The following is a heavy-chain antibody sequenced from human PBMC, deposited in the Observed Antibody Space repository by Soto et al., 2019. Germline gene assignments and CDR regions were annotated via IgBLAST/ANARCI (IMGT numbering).Heavy chain of an antibody. D-gene: IGHD4-17*01. V-gene: IGHV1-3*01. CDR2: INAGNGNT. CDR3: ARGPGYGDYVRIANYYGIDV. CDR1: GYTFTSYA. Sequence: ASVKVSCKASGYTFTSYAMHWVRQAPGQRLEWMGWINAGNGNTKYSQKFQGRVTITRDTSASTAYMELSSLRSEDTAVYYCARGPGYGDYVRIANYYGIDVWGQGSTDTGSS. J-gene: IGHJ6*02.